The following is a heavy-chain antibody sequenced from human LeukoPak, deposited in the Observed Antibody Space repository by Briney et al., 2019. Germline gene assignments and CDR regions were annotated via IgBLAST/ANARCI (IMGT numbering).Heavy chain of an antibody. Sequence: GGSLRLSCAASGFTFSNYAMSWVRQAPGKGLEWVSVINGSGGGTYYADSVKGRFTISRDNSKNTLYLQMSSLRAEDTAVYYCAKDQEDYDILTGSDYWGQGTLVTVSS. V-gene: IGHV3-23*01. D-gene: IGHD3-9*01. CDR2: INGSGGGT. CDR1: GFTFSNYA. J-gene: IGHJ4*02. CDR3: AKDQEDYDILTGSDY.